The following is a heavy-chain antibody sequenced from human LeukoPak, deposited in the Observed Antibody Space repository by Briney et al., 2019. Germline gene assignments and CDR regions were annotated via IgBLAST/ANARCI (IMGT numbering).Heavy chain of an antibody. CDR1: GFTFSSCW. V-gene: IGHV3-74*01. J-gene: IGHJ4*02. CDR2: INSDGSST. D-gene: IGHD1-7*01. CDR3: ARVTSLTGTIFDS. Sequence: GGSLRLSCAASGFTFSSCWMHWVRQDPGKGLVWVARINSDGSSTSYADSVKGRFTISRDNARNTLYLQMSRLRVEDAAVYYCARVTSLTGTIFDSWGQGTLVTVSS.